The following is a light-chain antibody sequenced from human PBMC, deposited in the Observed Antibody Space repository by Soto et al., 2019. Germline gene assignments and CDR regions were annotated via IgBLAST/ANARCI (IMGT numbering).Light chain of an antibody. Sequence: DIQMTQSPPSLSASVGDRVTITCQASQDITNYLNWYQQKPGKAPKLLIYDASNLETGVPSRFSGSGSGTDFVFTISSLQPEDAATYYCQQYANLPPFSFGQGTKLEIK. CDR3: QQYANLPPFS. CDR2: DAS. V-gene: IGKV1-33*01. CDR1: QDITNY. J-gene: IGKJ2*03.